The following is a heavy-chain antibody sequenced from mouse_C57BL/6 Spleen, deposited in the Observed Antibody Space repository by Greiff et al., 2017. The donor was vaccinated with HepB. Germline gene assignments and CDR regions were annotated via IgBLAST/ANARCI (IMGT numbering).Heavy chain of an antibody. D-gene: IGHD1-1*01. V-gene: IGHV6-6*01. CDR2: IRNKANNHAT. CDR3: TTLSSSNYYAMDY. Sequence: LVESGGGLVQPGGSMKLSCAASGFTFSDAWMDWVRQSPEKGLEWVAEIRNKANNHATYYAESVKGRFTISRDDSKSSVYLQMNSLRAEDTGIYYCTTLSSSNYYAMDYWGQGTSVTVSS. J-gene: IGHJ4*01. CDR1: GFTFSDAW.